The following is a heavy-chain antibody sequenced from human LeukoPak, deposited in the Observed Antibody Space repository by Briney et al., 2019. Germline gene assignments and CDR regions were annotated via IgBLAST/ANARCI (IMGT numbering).Heavy chain of an antibody. Sequence: GGSLTLSCAASGFTFSSYWMSWVRQAPGKGLEWVAYIKNDESEAYYVDSVKGRFTVSRDNAKNSLHLQMNSLRADDTAVYYCARGHYGLDVWGQGTTVTVSS. CDR1: GFTFSSYW. CDR3: ARGHYGLDV. CDR2: IKNDESEA. J-gene: IGHJ6*02. V-gene: IGHV3-7*05. D-gene: IGHD3-10*01.